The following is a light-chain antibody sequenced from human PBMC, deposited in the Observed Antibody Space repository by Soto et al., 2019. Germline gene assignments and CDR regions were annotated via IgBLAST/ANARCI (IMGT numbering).Light chain of an antibody. CDR1: AFPKQY. J-gene: IGLJ3*02. CDR3: QSADSSGTWV. Sequence: SYELTQPPSVSVSPGQTARITCSGDAFPKQYAYWYQQKAGQAPVLVIYKDIERPSGIPERFSGSSSGTTVTLTISGVQAEDEADYYCQSADSSGTWVFGGGTKPTVL. V-gene: IGLV3-25*03. CDR2: KDI.